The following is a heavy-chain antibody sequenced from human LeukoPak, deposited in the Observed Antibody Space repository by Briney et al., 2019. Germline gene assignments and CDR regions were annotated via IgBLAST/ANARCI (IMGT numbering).Heavy chain of an antibody. D-gene: IGHD6-19*01. CDR1: GYSFTSYW. Sequence: GESLKISCKGSGYSFTSYWIGWVRPMPGKGLEWMGIIYPGDSDTRYSPSFQGQVTISADKSISTAYLQWSSLKASDTAMYYCARFPRMQWLVTDLGYYFDYWGQGTLVTVSS. CDR2: IYPGDSDT. V-gene: IGHV5-51*01. CDR3: ARFPRMQWLVTDLGYYFDY. J-gene: IGHJ4*02.